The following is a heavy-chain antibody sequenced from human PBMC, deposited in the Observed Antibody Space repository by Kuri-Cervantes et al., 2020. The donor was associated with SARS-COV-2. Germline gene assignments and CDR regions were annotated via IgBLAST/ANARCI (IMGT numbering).Heavy chain of an antibody. D-gene: IGHD3-16*01. CDR1: GFTFSNYA. CDR2: IWYDGKNE. J-gene: IGHJ6*03. V-gene: IGHV3-33*08. Sequence: GESLKISCVASGFTFSNYAIHWVRQAPGKGLGWVAVIWYDGKNEYYAGSVKGRFTISRDNSRNTVLLQMNILRAEDTAIYYCARGAANYYMDVWGTGTTVTVSS. CDR3: ARGAANYYMDV.